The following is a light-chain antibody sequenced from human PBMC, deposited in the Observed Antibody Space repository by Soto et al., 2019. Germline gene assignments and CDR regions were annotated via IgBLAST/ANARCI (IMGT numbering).Light chain of an antibody. V-gene: IGLV1-44*01. Sequence: QSVLTQPPSVSGTPGQRVTISCSGSRSNIGTNTVNWYQQLPGTAPKVLIYSNSQRPSGVPDRFSASKSGTSASLAISGLHSEDEADYYCSTWDDSLRGWVFGGGTKLTVL. CDR1: RSNIGTNT. CDR2: SNS. CDR3: STWDDSLRGWV. J-gene: IGLJ3*02.